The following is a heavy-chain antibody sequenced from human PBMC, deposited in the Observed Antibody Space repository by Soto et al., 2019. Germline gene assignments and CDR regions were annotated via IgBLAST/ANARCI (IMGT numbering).Heavy chain of an antibody. J-gene: IGHJ4*02. CDR2: LYTGTDT. V-gene: IGHV3-53*01. CDR3: ARPRYTGTYSGRFLDY. Sequence: GGSLSLSCAASGFTVSSTYLTWVRQAPGKGLEWVAILYTGTDTVYADSVKGRFTISRDSSKNTFYLQMNSLRAEDTAMYFCARPRYTGTYSGRFLDYWGQGSLVTVSS. D-gene: IGHD1-26*01. CDR1: GFTVSSTY.